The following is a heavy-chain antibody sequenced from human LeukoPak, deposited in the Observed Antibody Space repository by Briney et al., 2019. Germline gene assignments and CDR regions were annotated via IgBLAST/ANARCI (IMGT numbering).Heavy chain of an antibody. CDR2: IKQDGSEK. V-gene: IGHV3-7*01. CDR3: ARADFWSGYYY. J-gene: IGHJ4*02. D-gene: IGHD3-3*01. Sequence: GGSLRLSCAACGFTFRSYWMSWVRQAPGKGLEGVANIKQDGSEKYHVDSVKGRFTISRDNAKNSLYLQMNSLRAEDTAVYYCARADFWSGYYYWGQGALVTVSS. CDR1: GFTFRSYW.